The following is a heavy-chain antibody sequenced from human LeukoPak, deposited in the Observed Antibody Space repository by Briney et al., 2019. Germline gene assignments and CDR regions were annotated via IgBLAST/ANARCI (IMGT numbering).Heavy chain of an antibody. CDR3: ARDKYSSSWYYYYMDV. J-gene: IGHJ6*03. V-gene: IGHV1-18*01. Sequence: ASVKVSCKASGYTFTSFGISWVRQAAGQGLEWMGWISAYNGNTNYAQKLQGRVTMTTDTSTSTAYMELRSLRSDDTAVYYCARDKYSSSWYYYYMDVWGKGTTVTVSS. CDR1: GYTFTSFG. CDR2: ISAYNGNT. D-gene: IGHD6-6*01.